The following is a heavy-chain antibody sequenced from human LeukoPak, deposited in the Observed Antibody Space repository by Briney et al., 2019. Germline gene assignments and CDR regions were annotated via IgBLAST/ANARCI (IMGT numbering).Heavy chain of an antibody. CDR2: VSYEGNIK. J-gene: IGHJ5*01. Sequence: GGSLRLSCAASGFAFSNFAMHWVRQAPGKGLEWVAVVSYEGNIKYYTDSAKGRFTISRDNSDNVISLQMNNLTIEDTATYYCAREKFDSWGQGALVTVSS. V-gene: IGHV3-30*14. CDR1: GFAFSNFA. CDR3: AREKFDS.